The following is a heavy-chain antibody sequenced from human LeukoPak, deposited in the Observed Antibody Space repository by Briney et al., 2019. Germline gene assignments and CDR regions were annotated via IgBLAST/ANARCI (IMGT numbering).Heavy chain of an antibody. V-gene: IGHV3-21*01. CDR2: ISSSSSYI. J-gene: IGHJ4*02. D-gene: IGHD6-19*01. Sequence: PGGSLRLSCAASGFTFSSYSMNWVRQAPGKGLEWVSSISSSSSYIYYADSVKGRFTISRDNAKNSLYLQMNSLRAEDTAVYYCARDRTGSGWYQALFYWGQGTLVTVSS. CDR3: ARDRTGSGWYQALFY. CDR1: GFTFSSYS.